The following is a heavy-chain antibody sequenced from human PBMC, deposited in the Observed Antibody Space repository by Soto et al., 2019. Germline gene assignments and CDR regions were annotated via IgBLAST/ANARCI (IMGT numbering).Heavy chain of an antibody. CDR1: GGSISSSNW. V-gene: IGHV4-4*02. CDR3: ARVVGGYYYGMDV. J-gene: IGHJ6*02. D-gene: IGHD2-2*01. CDR2: IYHSGGT. Sequence: QVQLQESGPGLVKPSGTLSLTCAVSGGSISSSNWWRWVRQHPGKGLEWIGEIYHSGGTDYNPSLRSRVTISVDKSQNQFSLKLSSVTAADTAVYYCARVVGGYYYGMDVWGQGTTVTVSS.